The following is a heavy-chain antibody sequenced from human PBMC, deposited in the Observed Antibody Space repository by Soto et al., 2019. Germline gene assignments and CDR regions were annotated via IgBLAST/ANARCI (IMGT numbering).Heavy chain of an antibody. CDR2: IIPIFGTA. CDR1: GGTFISYA. J-gene: IGHJ6*02. CDR3: ARDQFGSGWSRYYYYGMDV. Sequence: SAEVSFKASGGTFISYAISWVRQAPGQGLEWMGGIIPIFGTANYAQKFQGRVTITADESTSTAYMELSSLRSEDTAVYYCARDQFGSGWSRYYYYGMDVWGQGTTVTVSS. D-gene: IGHD6-19*01. V-gene: IGHV1-69*13.